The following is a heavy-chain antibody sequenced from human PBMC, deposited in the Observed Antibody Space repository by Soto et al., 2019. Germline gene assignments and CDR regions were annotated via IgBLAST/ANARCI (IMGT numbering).Heavy chain of an antibody. J-gene: IGHJ6*02. D-gene: IGHD6-19*01. V-gene: IGHV5-10-1*01. CDR3: ARRDSIAVAYGMDV. CDR1: GYSFTSYW. CDR2: IDPSDSYT. Sequence: RGESLKISCKGSGYSFTSYWISWVRQMPGKGLEWMGRIDPSDSYTNYSPSFQGHVTISADKSISTAYLQWSSLKASDTAMYYCARRDSIAVAYGMDVWGQGTTVTVSS.